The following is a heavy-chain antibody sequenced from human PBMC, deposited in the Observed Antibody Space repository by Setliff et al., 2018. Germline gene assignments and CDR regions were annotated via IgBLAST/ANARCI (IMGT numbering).Heavy chain of an antibody. CDR2: ISNDAYTI. J-gene: IGHJ4*02. CDR3: ATVYCVFTNCHKGRLDY. D-gene: IGHD2-21*01. CDR1: GFSFSDYY. Sequence: PGGSLRLSCAASGFSFSDYYMMWIRQAPGKGLEWVSYISNDAYTIHYADSMKGRLTISRDNSKNSVFLQMNSPRVEDTAAYYCATVYCVFTNCHKGRLDYWGQGTLVTVSS. V-gene: IGHV3-11*01.